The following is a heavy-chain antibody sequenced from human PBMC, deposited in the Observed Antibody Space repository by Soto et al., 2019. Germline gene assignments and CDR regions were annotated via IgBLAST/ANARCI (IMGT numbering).Heavy chain of an antibody. V-gene: IGHV3-30*18. D-gene: IGHD6-19*01. CDR2: ISYDGSNK. Sequence: LRLSCAASGFTFSSYGMHWVRQAPGKGLEWVAVISYDGSNKYYADSVKGRFTISRDNSKNTLYLQMNSLRAEDTAVYYCAKSGYSSGWSGDYWGQGTLVTSPQ. CDR1: GFTFSSYG. J-gene: IGHJ4*02. CDR3: AKSGYSSGWSGDY.